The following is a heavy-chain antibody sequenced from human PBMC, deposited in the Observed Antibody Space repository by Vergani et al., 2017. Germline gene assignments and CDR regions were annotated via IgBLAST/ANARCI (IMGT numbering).Heavy chain of an antibody. J-gene: IGHJ5*02. CDR1: GGSISSGGYS. CDR2: IYHSGST. D-gene: IGHD2-2*01. Sequence: QLQLQESGSGLVKPSQTLSLTCAVSGGSISSGGYSWSWIRQPPGKGLEWIGYIYHSGSTYYNPSLKSRVTISVDRSKNQFSLKLSSVTAAGTAVYYCARRGVPAAGYNWFDPWGQGTLVTVSS. V-gene: IGHV4-30-2*01. CDR3: ARRGVPAAGYNWFDP.